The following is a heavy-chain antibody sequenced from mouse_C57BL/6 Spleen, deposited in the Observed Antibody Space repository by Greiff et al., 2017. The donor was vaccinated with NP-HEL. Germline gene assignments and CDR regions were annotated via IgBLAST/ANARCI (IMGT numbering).Heavy chain of an antibody. V-gene: IGHV5-17*01. CDR3: ARLGRLRPHFDY. CDR2: ISSGSSTI. J-gene: IGHJ2*01. Sequence: EVKLMESGGGLVKPGGSLKLSCAASGFTFSDYGMHWVRQAPEKGLEWVAYISSGSSTIYYADTVKGRFTISRDNAKNTLFLQMTSLRSEDTAMYYCARLGRLRPHFDYWGQGTTLTVSS. D-gene: IGHD2-4*01. CDR1: GFTFSDYG.